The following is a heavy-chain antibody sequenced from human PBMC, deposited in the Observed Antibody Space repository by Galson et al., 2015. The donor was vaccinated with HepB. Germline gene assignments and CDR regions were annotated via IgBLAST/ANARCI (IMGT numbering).Heavy chain of an antibody. CDR1: GFSFSTYA. CDR2: ISYDGINK. V-gene: IGHV3-30*04. Sequence: SLRLSCATSGFSFSTYAIHWVRQAPGKGLEWVTVISYDGINKYYADSVKGRLTISRDNSKNTLYLQMNSLRAEDTAVYYCARDSGYAFDYWGQGTLVTVSS. J-gene: IGHJ4*02. CDR3: ARDSGYAFDY. D-gene: IGHD5-18*01.